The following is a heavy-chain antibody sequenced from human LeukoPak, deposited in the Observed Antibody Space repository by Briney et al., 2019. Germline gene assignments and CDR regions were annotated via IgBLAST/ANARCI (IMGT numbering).Heavy chain of an antibody. CDR3: ATFGSYDAFDY. J-gene: IGHJ4*02. V-gene: IGHV1-2*02. D-gene: IGHD1-26*01. CDR1: GYTFTGYY. Sequence: GASVKVSCKASGYTFTGYYIHWVRQAPGQGLEWMGWINPNSGGTKYAQKFQGRVTMTRDTSISTAYMELSRLRSDDTAVYYCATFGSYDAFDYWGQGTLVTVSS. CDR2: INPNSGGT.